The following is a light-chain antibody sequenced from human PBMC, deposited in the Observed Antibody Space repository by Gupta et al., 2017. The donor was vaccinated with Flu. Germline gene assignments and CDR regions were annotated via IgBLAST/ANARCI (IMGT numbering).Light chain of an antibody. Sequence: DIVMTQSPDSLAVSLGERATINCKSSQSLLYSSNNKNYLAWYQQKPGQPPKLLIHWASTRQSGVLDRFSGSGSGTDFTLTISSLQAEDVAVYYCQQVDTTPLAFGHGTKVDIK. CDR1: QSLLYSSNNKNY. CDR2: WAS. J-gene: IGKJ3*01. CDR3: QQVDTTPLA. V-gene: IGKV4-1*01.